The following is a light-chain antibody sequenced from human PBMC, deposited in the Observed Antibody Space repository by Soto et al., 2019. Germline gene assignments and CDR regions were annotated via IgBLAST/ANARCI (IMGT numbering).Light chain of an antibody. Sequence: QSALTQPASVSGSPGQSITISCTGTSSDVGAYNYVSWYQQHPGKAPQLMIYEVSNRPSGVSNRFSGSKSGNTASLTISGRQAEDVADYYCSSYTTSSTLVFGGGTKLTVL. CDR2: EVS. CDR1: SSDVGAYNY. J-gene: IGLJ3*02. CDR3: SSYTTSSTLV. V-gene: IGLV2-14*01.